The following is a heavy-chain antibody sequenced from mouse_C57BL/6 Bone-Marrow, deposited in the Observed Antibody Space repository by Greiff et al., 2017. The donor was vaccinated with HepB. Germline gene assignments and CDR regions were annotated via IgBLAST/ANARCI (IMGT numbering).Heavy chain of an antibody. D-gene: IGHD1-1*01. CDR1: GFNIKDDY. CDR3: TTLDTTVVAHFDY. CDR2: IDPENGDT. V-gene: IGHV14-4*01. Sequence: EVQLQQSGAELVRPGASVKLSCTASGFNIKDDYMHWVKQRPEQGLEWIGWIDPENGDTECDSKFQGKATITADTSSNTAYLQLSSLTSEDTAVYYCTTLDTTVVAHFDYWGQGTTLTVSS. J-gene: IGHJ2*01.